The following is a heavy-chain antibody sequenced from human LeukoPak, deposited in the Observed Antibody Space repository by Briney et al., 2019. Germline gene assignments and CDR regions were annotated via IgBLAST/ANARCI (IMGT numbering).Heavy chain of an antibody. CDR3: ARWNYGDEYFDY. J-gene: IGHJ4*02. CDR2: IYYSGST. V-gene: IGHV4-39*01. D-gene: IGHD1-7*01. Sequence: SETLSLTCTVSGGSISSSSYYWGWIRQPPGKGLEWIGSIYYSGSTYYNPSLKSRVTISVDTSKNQFSLKLSSVTAADTAVYYCARWNYGDEYFDYWGQGTLVPVSS. CDR1: GGSISSSSYY.